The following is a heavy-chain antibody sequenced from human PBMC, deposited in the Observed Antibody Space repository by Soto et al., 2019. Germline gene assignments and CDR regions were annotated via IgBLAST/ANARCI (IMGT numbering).Heavy chain of an antibody. CDR2: IYSGGST. Sequence: EVQLVESGGGLIQPGGSLRLSCAASGFTFSSNDMNWVLQAPGSGLEWVSLIYSGGSTYYADSVKGRFTISRDNSKNTLYLQMSSLRAEDTAVYYCATRPLLPGAPWGQGTMVTVSS. J-gene: IGHJ3*01. V-gene: IGHV3-53*01. CDR3: ATRPLLPGAP. D-gene: IGHD3-22*01. CDR1: GFTFSSND.